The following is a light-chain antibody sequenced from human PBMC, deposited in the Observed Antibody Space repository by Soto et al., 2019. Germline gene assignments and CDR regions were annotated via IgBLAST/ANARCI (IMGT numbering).Light chain of an antibody. CDR2: DAS. Sequence: AIQLTQSPSSLSASVGDRVTITCRASQGTSSALAWYQQKPGKAPKLLIYDASSLESGVPSRFSGSGSGTDFTLTISSLQPEDFATYYCQQFNNYPTFGQGTRRRL. CDR1: QGTSSA. CDR3: QQFNNYPT. V-gene: IGKV1D-13*01. J-gene: IGKJ5*01.